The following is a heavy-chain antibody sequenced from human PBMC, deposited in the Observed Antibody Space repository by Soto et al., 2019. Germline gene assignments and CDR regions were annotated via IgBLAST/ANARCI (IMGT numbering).Heavy chain of an antibody. CDR2: IWYDGSNK. D-gene: IGHD3-22*01. V-gene: IGHV3-33*01. Sequence: GESLKISCAASGFTFSSYGMHWVRQAPGKGLEWVAVIWYDGSNKYYADSVKGRFTISRDNSKNTLYLQMNSLRAEDTAVYYCARDLIYDSRPDYWGQGTLVTVSS. CDR1: GFTFSSYG. CDR3: ARDLIYDSRPDY. J-gene: IGHJ4*02.